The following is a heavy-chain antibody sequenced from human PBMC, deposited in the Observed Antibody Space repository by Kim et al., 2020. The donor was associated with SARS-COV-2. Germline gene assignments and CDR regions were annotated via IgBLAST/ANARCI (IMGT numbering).Heavy chain of an antibody. CDR2: ISAYNGNT. CDR1: GYTFTSYG. CDR3: ARDRLNRPSPRGEGIVATITTADCNHGMGG. Sequence: ASVKVSCKASGYTFTSYGISWVRQAPGQGLERMGWISAYNGNTNHAQKLPGRVTITTATSTSTAYVELRCLRSDDTAVYYCARDRLNRPSPRGEGIVATITTADCNHGMGGWGEGTTVTAST. D-gene: IGHD5-12*01. V-gene: IGHV1-18*01. J-gene: IGHJ6*04.